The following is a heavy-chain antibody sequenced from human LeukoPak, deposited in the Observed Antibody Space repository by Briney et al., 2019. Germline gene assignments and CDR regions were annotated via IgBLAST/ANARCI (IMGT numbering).Heavy chain of an antibody. CDR1: GGTFSSYA. D-gene: IGHD2-21*01. CDR3: ARDQVGIADY. Sequence: ASVKVSCKASGGTFSSYAISWVRQAPGQGLEWMGGIIPIFGTANYAQKFQGRVTVTADESTSTAYMELSSLRSEDTAVYYCARDQVGIADYWGQGTLVTVSS. J-gene: IGHJ4*02. V-gene: IGHV1-69*13. CDR2: IIPIFGTA.